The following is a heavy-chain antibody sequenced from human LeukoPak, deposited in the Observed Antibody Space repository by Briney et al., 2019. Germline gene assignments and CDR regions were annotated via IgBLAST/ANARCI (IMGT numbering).Heavy chain of an antibody. CDR2: IYYSGST. V-gene: IGHV4-30-4*08. Sequence: SETLSLTCTVSRGSISSGDYYWSWIRQPPWKGLEWIGYIYYSGSTYYNPSLKSRVTISVDTSKNQFSLKLSTVTPGDTAVHYCARHNYDSSAYAYWGQGTLVTVSS. J-gene: IGHJ4*01. CDR1: RGSISSGDYY. CDR3: ARHNYDSSAYAY. D-gene: IGHD3-22*01.